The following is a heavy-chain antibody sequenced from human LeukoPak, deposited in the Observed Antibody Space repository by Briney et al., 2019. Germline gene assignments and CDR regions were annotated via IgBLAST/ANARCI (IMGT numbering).Heavy chain of an antibody. CDR3: ARPRSSSGWYRGGFDY. V-gene: IGHV3-74*01. CDR2: INSDGSST. CDR1: GFTFSSYW. J-gene: IGHJ4*02. Sequence: GGSLRLSCAASGFTFSSYWMHWVRQAPGKGLVWVSRINSDGSSTSYADSVKGRFTISRDNAKNTLYLQMNSLRAEDTAVYYCARPRSSSGWYRGGFDYWGQGTLVTVSS. D-gene: IGHD6-19*01.